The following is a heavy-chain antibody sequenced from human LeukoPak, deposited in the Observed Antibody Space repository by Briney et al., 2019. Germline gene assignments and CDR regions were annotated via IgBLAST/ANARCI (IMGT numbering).Heavy chain of an antibody. J-gene: IGHJ4*02. Sequence: GGSLRLSCAASGFTFSSYAMHGVRQAPGKGLEWVAVISYDGSNKYYADSVKGRFTISRDNSKNTLYLQMNSLRAEDTAVYYCEGSGHTDFDYWGQGTLVTVSS. CDR2: ISYDGSNK. V-gene: IGHV3-30-3*01. CDR1: GFTFSSYA. D-gene: IGHD2-15*01. CDR3: EGSGHTDFDY.